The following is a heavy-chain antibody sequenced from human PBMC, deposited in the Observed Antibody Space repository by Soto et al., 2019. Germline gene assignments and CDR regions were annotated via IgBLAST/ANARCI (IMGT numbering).Heavy chain of an antibody. CDR1: GYTFTGYY. V-gene: IGHV1-2*04. CDR2: INPNSGGT. D-gene: IGHD3-22*01. J-gene: IGHJ2*01. Sequence: ASVKVSCKASGYTFTGYYMHWVRQAPGQGLEWMGWINPNSGGTNYAQKFQGWVTMTRDTSISTAYMELSRLRSDDTAVYYCARALRGGYYWDTYFDLWGRGTLVTVPQ. CDR3: ARALRGGYYWDTYFDL.